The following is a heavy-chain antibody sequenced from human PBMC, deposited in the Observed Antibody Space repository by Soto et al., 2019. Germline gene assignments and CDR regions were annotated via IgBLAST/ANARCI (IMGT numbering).Heavy chain of an antibody. CDR2: ISYDGSNK. J-gene: IGHJ4*02. V-gene: IGHV3-30*18. CDR1: GFTFSSYG. D-gene: IGHD3-3*01. Sequence: QVQLVESGGGVVQPGRSLRLSCAASGFTFSSYGMHWVRQAPGKGLEWVAVISYDGSNKYYADSVKGRFTISRDNSKNTLYLQMNSLRYEETAVYYCAKLRFLEWLLLRQAPDYWGQGTLVTVSS. CDR3: AKLRFLEWLLLRQAPDY.